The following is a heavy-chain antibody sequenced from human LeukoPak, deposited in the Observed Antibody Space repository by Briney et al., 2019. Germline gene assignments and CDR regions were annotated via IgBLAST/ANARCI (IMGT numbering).Heavy chain of an antibody. Sequence: PGRSLGLSCAASGFTFDDYAMHWVRQAPGKGLEWVSGISWNSGSIGYADSVKGRFTISRDNAKNSLYLQMNSLRAEDTALYYCAKDSSSDGYSYGYNGMDVWGQGTTVTVSS. CDR2: ISWNSGSI. CDR1: GFTFDDYA. V-gene: IGHV3-9*01. J-gene: IGHJ6*02. CDR3: AKDSSSDGYSYGYNGMDV. D-gene: IGHD5-18*01.